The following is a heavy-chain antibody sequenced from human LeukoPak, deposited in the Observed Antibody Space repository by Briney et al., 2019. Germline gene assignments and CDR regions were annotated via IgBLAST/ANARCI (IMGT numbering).Heavy chain of an antibody. D-gene: IGHD4-17*01. Sequence: ETLSPTCTASGDSFRSSGYYWGWIRQPPGKGLEWIGTIHNSGNTYYNPSLEGRVAIFGDTSKNPFSLNLSSVTAADTAMYYWARTSTVTTRWFDRWGQGTLATVSS. J-gene: IGHJ5*02. V-gene: IGHV4-39*01. CDR3: ARTSTVTTRWFDR. CDR1: GDSFRSSGYY. CDR2: IHNSGNT.